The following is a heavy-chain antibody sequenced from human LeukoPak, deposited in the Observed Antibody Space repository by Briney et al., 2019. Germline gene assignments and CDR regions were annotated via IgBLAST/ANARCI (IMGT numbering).Heavy chain of an antibody. CDR1: GFTFSSYE. CDR2: ISSSGSTI. CDR3: AKVAGYSYVGVYXXDY. J-gene: IGHJ4*02. D-gene: IGHD5-18*01. Sequence: GGSLRLSCAASGFTFSSYEMNWVRQAPGKGLEWVSYISSSGSTIYYADSVKGRFTISRDNAKNSLYLQMNSLRAEDTAVYYCAKVAGYSYVGVYXXDYXXQGTXVTVSS. V-gene: IGHV3-48*03.